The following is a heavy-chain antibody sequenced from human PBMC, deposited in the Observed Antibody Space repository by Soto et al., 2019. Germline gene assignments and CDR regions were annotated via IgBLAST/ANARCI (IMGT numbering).Heavy chain of an antibody. CDR2: IYYAGST. CDR1: GGSISSSTYY. D-gene: IGHD3-22*01. CDR3: AHQSDSVCYAKDA. J-gene: IGHJ6*02. Sequence: PSETLSLTCTVSGGSISSSTYYWGWIRQPPGKGLEWIGSIYYAGSTYCNPSLKSRVIIFVDTSKNQFSLKVNSVTAADSAVYYCAHQSDSVCYAKDAWGQGTTVTVSS. V-gene: IGHV4-39*01.